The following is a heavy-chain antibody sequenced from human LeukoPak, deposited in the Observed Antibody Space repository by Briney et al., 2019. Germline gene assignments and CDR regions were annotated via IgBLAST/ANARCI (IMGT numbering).Heavy chain of an antibody. CDR3: ARDYHRYGSGRFGWFDP. J-gene: IGHJ5*02. CDR1: GFTFSDYY. V-gene: IGHV3-11*01. CDR2: ISSSGSTI. Sequence: PGGSLRLSCAASGFTFSDYYMSWIRQAPGKGLEWVSYISSSGSTIYYADSVKGRFTISRDNTKNSLYLQMNSLRAEDTAVYYCARDYHRYGSGRFGWFDPWGQGTLVTVSS. D-gene: IGHD3-10*01.